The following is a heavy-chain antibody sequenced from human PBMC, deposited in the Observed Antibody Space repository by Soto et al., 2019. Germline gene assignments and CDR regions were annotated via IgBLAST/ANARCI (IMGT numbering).Heavy chain of an antibody. J-gene: IGHJ4*02. CDR1: GYSFTDYY. CDR2: INPNSGGT. D-gene: IGHD3-9*01. V-gene: IGHV1-2*02. CDR3: ARVERVGDAPDWHPSDL. Sequence: GAXXKVSCPASGYSFTDYYLHWVRQAPGQGLEWMGRINPNSGGTGYAQKFQGRVTLTRDTSISTAYMEVTSLRSDDTAVYYCARVERVGDAPDWHPSDLWGQVHMVTV.